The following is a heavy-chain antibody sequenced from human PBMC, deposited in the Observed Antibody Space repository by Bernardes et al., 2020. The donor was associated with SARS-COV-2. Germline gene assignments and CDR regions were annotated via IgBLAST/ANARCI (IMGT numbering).Heavy chain of an antibody. J-gene: IGHJ4*02. D-gene: IGHD6-19*01. CDR2: IRSKAYGGTT. CDR1: GFTFGDYA. V-gene: IGHV3-49*03. CDR3: TSYGSGWYVGGFDY. Sequence: GGSLRLSCTASGFTFGDYAMSWFRQAPGKGLEWVGFIRSKAYGGTTEYAASVKGRFTISRDDSKSIAYLQMNSLKTEDTAVYYCTSYGSGWYVGGFDYWGQGTLVTVSS.